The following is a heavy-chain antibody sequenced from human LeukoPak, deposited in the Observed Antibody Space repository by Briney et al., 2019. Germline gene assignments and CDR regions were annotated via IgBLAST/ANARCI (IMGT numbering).Heavy chain of an antibody. V-gene: IGHV3-48*02. CDR2: ISKDSSNI. CDR1: GFIFTSYS. D-gene: IGHD7-27*01. J-gene: IGHJ4*02. Sequence: GGSLRLSCAASGFIFTSYSLNWVRQAPGKGLEWVSYISKDSSNIYYADSVKGRFTISRDNAKNSIYLQINNLRDEDTAVYYCARESYWGSNSKGFDYRGQGTLVTVSS. CDR3: ARESYWGSNSKGFDY.